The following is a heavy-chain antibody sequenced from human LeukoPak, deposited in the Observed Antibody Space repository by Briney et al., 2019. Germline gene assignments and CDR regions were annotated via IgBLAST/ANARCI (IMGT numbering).Heavy chain of an antibody. Sequence: ASVKVSCKASGYTFTSYDINWVRQATGQGLEWMGWMNPNSGNTGYAQKFQGRVTMTRNTSISTAYMELSSLRSEDTAVYNCARVLRGVAVLFDPWGQGTLVTVSS. J-gene: IGHJ5*02. CDR1: GYTFTSYD. V-gene: IGHV1-8*01. CDR3: ARVLRGVAVLFDP. D-gene: IGHD6-19*01. CDR2: MNPNSGNT.